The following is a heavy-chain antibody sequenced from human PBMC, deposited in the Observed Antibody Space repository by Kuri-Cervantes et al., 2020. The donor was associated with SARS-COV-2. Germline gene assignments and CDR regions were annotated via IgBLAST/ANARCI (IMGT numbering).Heavy chain of an antibody. J-gene: IGHJ6*03. V-gene: IGHV3-30*02. Sequence: GESLKISCAASGFTFSSYGMHWVRQAQGKGLEWVAFIRYDGSNKYYADSVKGRFTIPRDNSKNTLYLQMNSLRAEDTAVYYCAKKGDYINYAERPHYYYYYMDVWGKETTVTVSS. CDR2: IRYDGSNK. CDR3: AKKGDYINYAERPHYYYYYMDV. CDR1: GFTFSSYG. D-gene: IGHD4-11*01.